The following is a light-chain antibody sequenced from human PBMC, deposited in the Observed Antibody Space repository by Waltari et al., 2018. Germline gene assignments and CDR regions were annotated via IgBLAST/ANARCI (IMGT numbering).Light chain of an antibody. J-gene: IGKJ1*01. V-gene: IGKV1-5*03. CDR1: QRLSNW. CDR3: QQYRNLWT. CDR2: KAS. Sequence: DIQMTQSPSTLSASVGDRVTLTGRGSQRLSNWLAWYQQETGKAPKVLIYKASTVESGVPSRCSGSGSGTEFTLTISSLQPDDFATYYCQQYRNLWTFGQGTKVEIK.